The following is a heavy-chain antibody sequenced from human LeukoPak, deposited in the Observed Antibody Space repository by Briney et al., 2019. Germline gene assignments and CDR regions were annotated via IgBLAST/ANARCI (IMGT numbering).Heavy chain of an antibody. V-gene: IGHV1-69*05. D-gene: IGHD6-13*01. CDR1: GGTFSSYA. CDR2: IIPIFGTA. J-gene: IGHJ4*02. Sequence: SVKVSCKASGGTFSSYAISWVRQAPGQGLEWMGRIIPIFGTANYAQKFQGRVTITTDESTSTAYMELSSLGSEDTAVYYCARAGSSWYRFDYWGQGTLVTVSS. CDR3: ARAGSSWYRFDY.